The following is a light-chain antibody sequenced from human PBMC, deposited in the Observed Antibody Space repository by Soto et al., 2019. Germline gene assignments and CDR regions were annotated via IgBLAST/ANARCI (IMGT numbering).Light chain of an antibody. Sequence: QPVLTQPPSVSGAPGQRVTISCTGSSSNFGAGYDVHWYQHLPGAAPKLLIYDNNNRPSGVPDRFSGSRSGTSASLAITGLQTADVGDYYCQSYDRSLRGSVFGGGTKVTVL. CDR3: QSYDRSLRGSV. V-gene: IGLV1-40*01. J-gene: IGLJ2*01. CDR1: SSNFGAGYD. CDR2: DNN.